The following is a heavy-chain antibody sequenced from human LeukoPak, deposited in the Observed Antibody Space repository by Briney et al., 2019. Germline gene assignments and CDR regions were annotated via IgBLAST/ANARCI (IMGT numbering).Heavy chain of an antibody. D-gene: IGHD4-17*01. CDR3: ARDQFGGGTVTAEYYFDY. V-gene: IGHV3-53*05. J-gene: IGHJ4*02. CDR1: GFTFSSYA. Sequence: GGSLRLSCAASGFTFSSYAMSWVRQAPGKGLEWVSVIYSGGSTYYADSVKGRFTISRDNSKNTLYLQMNSLRAEDTAVYYCARDQFGGGTVTAEYYFDYWGQGTLVTVSS. CDR2: IYSGGST.